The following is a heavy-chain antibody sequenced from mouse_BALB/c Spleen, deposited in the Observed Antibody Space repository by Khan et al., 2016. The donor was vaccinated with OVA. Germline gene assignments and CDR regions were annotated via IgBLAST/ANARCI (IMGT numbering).Heavy chain of an antibody. Sequence: QMQLEESGPGLVAPSQSLSITCTVSGFSLSRYNIHWVRQPPGKGLEWLGMIWGGGGTDYNSTLKIRLSISKDNSKSQVFLKMNSLQPDDTAMYFCARAYYRYDGYYAMDYWGQGTSVTVSA. J-gene: IGHJ4*01. CDR1: GFSLSRYN. V-gene: IGHV2-6-4*01. CDR3: ARAYYRYDGYYAMDY. D-gene: IGHD2-14*01. CDR2: IWGGGGT.